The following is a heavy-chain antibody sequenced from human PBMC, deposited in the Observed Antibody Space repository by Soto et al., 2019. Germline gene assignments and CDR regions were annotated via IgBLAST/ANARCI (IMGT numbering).Heavy chain of an antibody. CDR1: GFTFSSYG. CDR3: ARGRGPWTTVTNRLLEN. V-gene: IGHV3-33*01. Sequence: GGSLRLSCAASGFTFSSYGMHWVRQAPGKGLEWVAVIWYDGSNKYYADSVKGRFTISRDNSKNTLYLQMNSLRAEDTAVYYCARGRGPWTTVTNRLLENWGQGTLVTVSS. D-gene: IGHD4-4*01. CDR2: IWYDGSNK. J-gene: IGHJ4*02.